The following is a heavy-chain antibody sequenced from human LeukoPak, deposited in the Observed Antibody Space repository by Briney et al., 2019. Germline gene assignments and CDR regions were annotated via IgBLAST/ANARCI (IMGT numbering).Heavy chain of an antibody. CDR2: ISSSGSTI. CDR1: GFTFSDYY. Sequence: KPGGSLRLSCAASGFTFSDYYMSWIRQAPGKGLEWVSYISSSGSTIYYADSVKGRFTISRDNAKNSLYLQMNSLRAEDTAVYYCARADRSGSYYFAPYYYYYMDVWGKGTTVTVSS. J-gene: IGHJ6*03. CDR3: ARADRSGSYYFAPYYYYYMDV. V-gene: IGHV3-11*04. D-gene: IGHD3-10*01.